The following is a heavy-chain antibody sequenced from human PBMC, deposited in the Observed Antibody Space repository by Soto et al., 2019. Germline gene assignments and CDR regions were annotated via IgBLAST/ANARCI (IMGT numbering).Heavy chain of an antibody. CDR3: AKDSGRGSADYYFDY. V-gene: IGHV3-30*18. CDR2: ISYNGNDK. J-gene: IGHJ4*02. D-gene: IGHD6-13*01. CDR1: GFTFSSYG. Sequence: QVQLVASGGGVVQPGRSLRLSCAASGFTFSSYGMHWVRQAPGKGLEWVAVISYNGNDKYHADSVKGRFTISRDNSKNTLYLQMNSLRAEDTAVYYCAKDSGRGSADYYFDYWGQGTLVTVSS.